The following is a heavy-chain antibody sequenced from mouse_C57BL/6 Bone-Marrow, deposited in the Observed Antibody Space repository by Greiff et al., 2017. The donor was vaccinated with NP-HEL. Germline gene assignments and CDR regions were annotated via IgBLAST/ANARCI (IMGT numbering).Heavy chain of an antibody. Sequence: EVQVVESGPGLVKPSQSLSLTCSVTGYSITSGYYWNWIRQFPGNKLEWMGYISYDGSNNYNPSLKNRISITRDTSKNQFFLKLNSVTTEDTATYYCARGGTVVARAMDYWGQGTSVTVSS. J-gene: IGHJ4*01. CDR1: GYSITSGYY. V-gene: IGHV3-6*01. CDR2: ISYDGSN. CDR3: ARGGTVVARAMDY. D-gene: IGHD1-1*01.